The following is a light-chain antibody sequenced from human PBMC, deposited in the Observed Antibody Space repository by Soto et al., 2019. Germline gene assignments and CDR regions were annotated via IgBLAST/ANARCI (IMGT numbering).Light chain of an antibody. V-gene: IGKV1-39*01. CDR2: AAS. J-gene: IGKJ1*01. Sequence: DIQMTQSPSALSASVGDRVTITCRASQSISSYLNWYQQKPGKAPKLLIYAASNLQSGVPSRFSGRGSGTDFTLTVTSLQPEDFATYFCQQYDKYSTFGHGTKVDIK. CDR3: QQYDKYST. CDR1: QSISSY.